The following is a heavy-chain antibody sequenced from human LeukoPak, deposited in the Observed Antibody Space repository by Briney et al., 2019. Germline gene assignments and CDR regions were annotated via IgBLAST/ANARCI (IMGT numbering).Heavy chain of an antibody. J-gene: IGHJ4*02. V-gene: IGHV5-51*01. D-gene: IGHD1-14*01. Sequence: GESLKISCNGSGYSFTNYWIGWVRQMPGKGLEWVGIIYPGDSDTRYSPSFQGQVTISADKSTSTAYLQWSSLKASDTAMYYCARLGPKYKRDYLDYWGQGTLVTVSS. CDR2: IYPGDSDT. CDR3: ARLGPKYKRDYLDY. CDR1: GYSFTNYW.